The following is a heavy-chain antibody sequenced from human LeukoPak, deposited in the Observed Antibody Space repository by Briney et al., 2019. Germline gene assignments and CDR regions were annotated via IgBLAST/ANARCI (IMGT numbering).Heavy chain of an antibody. CDR1: GFTFSSYG. J-gene: IGHJ3*02. CDR3: ARDRDSGSYYEAFDI. V-gene: IGHV3-23*01. D-gene: IGHD1-26*01. CDR2: ISGSGGST. Sequence: PGRSLRLSCAASGFTFSSYGMHWVRQAPGKGLEWVSAISGSGGSTYYADSVKGRFTISRDNSKNTLYLQMNSLRAEDTAIYYCARDRDSGSYYEAFDIWGQGTVVTVSS.